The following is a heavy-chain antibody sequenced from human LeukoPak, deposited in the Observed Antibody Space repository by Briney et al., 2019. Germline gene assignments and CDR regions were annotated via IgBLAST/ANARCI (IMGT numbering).Heavy chain of an antibody. CDR1: GFTFSNAW. Sequence: PGGSLRLSCAASGFTFSNAWMSWVRQAPGKGLEWVGRIKSKTDGGTTDYAAPVKGRFTISRDDSENTLYLQMNSLKTEDTAVYYCCGSGSYYPLDPWGQGTLVTVSS. D-gene: IGHD3-10*01. CDR2: IKSKTDGGTT. J-gene: IGHJ5*02. CDR3: CGSGSYYPLDP. V-gene: IGHV3-15*01.